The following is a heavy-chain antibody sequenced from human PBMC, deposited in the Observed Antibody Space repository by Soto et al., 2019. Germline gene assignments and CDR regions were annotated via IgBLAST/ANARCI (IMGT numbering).Heavy chain of an antibody. V-gene: IGHV4-39*01. CDR3: ARIVREYSSSWYYYGMDV. CDR2: IYYSGSN. Sequence: SETLSLTYTVSGGSISSSSYYWGWIRQPPGKGLEWIGSIYYSGSNYYNPSLKSRVTISADKSKNQFSLKLSSVTAADTAVYYCARIVREYSSSWYYYGMDVWGQGTTVTVS. J-gene: IGHJ6*02. D-gene: IGHD6-13*01. CDR1: GGSISSSSYY.